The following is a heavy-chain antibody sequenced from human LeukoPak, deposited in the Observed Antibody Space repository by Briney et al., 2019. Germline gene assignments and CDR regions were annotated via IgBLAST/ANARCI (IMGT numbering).Heavy chain of an antibody. D-gene: IGHD2-2*01. J-gene: IGHJ4*02. CDR2: ISTSGGTI. V-gene: IGHV3-48*04. Sequence: GGSLRLSCAASGFTFSSSGMHWVRQAPGKGLEWVSYISTSGGTIYYADSVKGRFTISRDNAKNSLYLQMNSLRAEDTAVYYCARDSPADYWGQGTLVTVSS. CDR1: GFTFSSSG. CDR3: ARDSPADY.